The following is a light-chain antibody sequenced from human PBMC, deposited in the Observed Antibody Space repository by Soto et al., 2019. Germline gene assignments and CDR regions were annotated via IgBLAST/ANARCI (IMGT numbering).Light chain of an antibody. CDR3: QHYGGSFI. CDR1: QSVTSS. CDR2: HAS. V-gene: IGKV3-11*01. J-gene: IGKJ3*01. Sequence: EIVLTQSPATLSLSPGERATLSCRASQSVTSSLAWYQQKPGQAPRLLIYHASNRATGIPARFSGGGSGTDSTLTISSLEPEDFAVYYCQHYGGSFIFGPGTKVDFK.